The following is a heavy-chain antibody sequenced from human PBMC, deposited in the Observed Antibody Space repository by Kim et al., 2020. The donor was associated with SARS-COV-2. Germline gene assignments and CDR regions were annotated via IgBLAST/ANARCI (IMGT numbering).Heavy chain of an antibody. V-gene: IGHV1-69*13. CDR2: IIPIFGTA. CDR3: ARDHDYYDSSGYYLNWFDP. CDR1: GGTFSSYA. Sequence: SVKVSCKASGGTFSSYAISWVRQAPGQGLEWMGGIIPIFGTANYAQKFQGRVTITADESTSTAYMELSSLRSEDTAVYYCARDHDYYDSSGYYLNWFDPWGQGTLVTVSS. J-gene: IGHJ5*02. D-gene: IGHD3-22*01.